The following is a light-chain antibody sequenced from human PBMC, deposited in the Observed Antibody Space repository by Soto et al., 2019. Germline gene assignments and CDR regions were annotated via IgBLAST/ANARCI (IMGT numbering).Light chain of an antibody. CDR1: QGIRND. CDR3: LQDYTYPRT. J-gene: IGKJ1*01. CDR2: AAS. V-gene: IGKV1-6*01. Sequence: AIQMTQSPSSLSASIGDRVTITCRASQGIRNDLGWYQQKPGKAPKLLIFAASILQSGVPSRFSGSGAGADFTLIISGLQPEDFSTYYCLQDYTYPRTFGQGTKVE.